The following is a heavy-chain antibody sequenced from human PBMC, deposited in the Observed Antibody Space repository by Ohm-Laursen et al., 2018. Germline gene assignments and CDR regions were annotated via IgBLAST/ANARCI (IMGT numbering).Heavy chain of an antibody. V-gene: IGHV4-4*07. D-gene: IGHD3-10*01. CDR1: GGSISIYY. CDR3: ARGEYYYGSGGQNWFDP. CDR2: IYTSGST. Sequence: GTLSLTCTVSGGSISIYYWNWIRQPAGKGLEWIGRIYTSGSTNYNPSLKSRVTMSVDTSKKQFSLKLSSVTAADTAVYYCARGEYYYGSGGQNWFDPWGQGTLVTVSS. J-gene: IGHJ5*02.